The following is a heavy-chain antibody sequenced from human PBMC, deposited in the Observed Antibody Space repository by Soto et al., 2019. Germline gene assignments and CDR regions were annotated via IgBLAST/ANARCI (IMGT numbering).Heavy chain of an antibody. V-gene: IGHV4-59*01. CDR1: GGSMNNFY. Sequence: QVQLQESGPGLVKPSETLSLTCTVSGGSMNNFYWSWIRQPPGKGLEWIGYVSYSDSSNYNPSLKSRVPISVDTSKNQFSLKMTSVTAADTAAYYCAREGWYYASSALCRTHYFDYWGQGTLVTVSS. J-gene: IGHJ4*02. CDR2: VSYSDSS. CDR3: AREGWYYASSALCRTHYFDY. D-gene: IGHD3-22*01.